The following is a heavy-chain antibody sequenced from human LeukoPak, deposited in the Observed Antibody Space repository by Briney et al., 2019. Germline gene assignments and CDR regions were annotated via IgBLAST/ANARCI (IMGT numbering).Heavy chain of an antibody. J-gene: IGHJ4*02. CDR3: ARAERYFGWLSFDY. CDR2: IHYTGST. V-gene: IGHV4-30-4*01. D-gene: IGHD3-9*01. CDR1: GGSISSGDYY. Sequence: KPSETLSLTCIVSGGSISSGDYYWSWIRQPPGKGLEWIGYIHYTGSTYYNPSLKSRVTISADTSKNQFCLNLSSVTAADTAVYYCARAERYFGWLSFDYRGQGTLVTVSS.